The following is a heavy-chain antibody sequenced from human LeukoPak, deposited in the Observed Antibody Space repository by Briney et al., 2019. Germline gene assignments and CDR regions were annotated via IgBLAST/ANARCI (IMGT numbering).Heavy chain of an antibody. V-gene: IGHV4-4*09. CDR3: ARQTLWFDP. D-gene: IGHD2/OR15-2a*01. J-gene: IGHJ5*02. CDR2: IYTSGST. CDR1: GGSISSYY. Sequence: NPSETLSLTCTVSGGSISSYYWSWIRQPPGKGLEWIGYIYTSGSTIYNPSLKSRVTISVDTSKNQFSLKLSSVTAADTAVYYCARQTLWFDPWGQGTLVTVSS.